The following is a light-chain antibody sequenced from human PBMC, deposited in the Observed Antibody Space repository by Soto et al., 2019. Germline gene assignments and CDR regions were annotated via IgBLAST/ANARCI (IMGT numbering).Light chain of an antibody. V-gene: IGLV2-23*02. CDR2: EVN. Sequence: QSSLTHPASVSGSAGQSITISCTGDRTDVGKYNLVSWYQQQPGTAPKLILFEVNKRPSVVSHRFSGSKSGNTASLTISGLQAEDESDYYCCSYAGTRTWVFGGGTKVTVL. CDR3: CSYAGTRTWV. J-gene: IGLJ3*02. CDR1: RTDVGKYNL.